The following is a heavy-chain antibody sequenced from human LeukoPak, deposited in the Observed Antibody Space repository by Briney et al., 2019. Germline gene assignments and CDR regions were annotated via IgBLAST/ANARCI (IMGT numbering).Heavy chain of an antibody. V-gene: IGHV3-30*02. CDR2: IRYDGSNK. J-gene: IGHJ6*03. CDR1: GFTFSSYG. Sequence: QPGGSLRLSCAASGFTFSSYGMHWVRQAPGKGLEWVAFIRYDGSNKYYADSVKGRFTISRDNSKNTLYLQMNSLRAEDTAVYYCAKEPALTGVDYYYMDVWGKGTTVTISS. D-gene: IGHD7-27*01. CDR3: AKEPALTGVDYYYMDV.